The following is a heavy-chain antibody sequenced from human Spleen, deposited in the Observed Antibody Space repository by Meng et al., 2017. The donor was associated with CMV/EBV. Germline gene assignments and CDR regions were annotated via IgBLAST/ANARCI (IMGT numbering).Heavy chain of an antibody. D-gene: IGHD6-19*01. CDR1: GFTFSGYA. V-gene: IGHV3-23*03. CDR3: AKDGSGWYFDY. Sequence: GGSLRLSCAASGFTFSGYAMSWVRQAPGKGLEWVSVIYSGGSSTYYADSVKGRFTISRDNSKNTLYLQMNSLRAEDTAVYYCAKDGSGWYFDYWGQGTLVTVSS. CDR2: IYSGGSST. J-gene: IGHJ4*02.